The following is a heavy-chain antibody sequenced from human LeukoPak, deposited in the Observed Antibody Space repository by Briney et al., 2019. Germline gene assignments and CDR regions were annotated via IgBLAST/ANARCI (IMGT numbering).Heavy chain of an antibody. D-gene: IGHD3-3*01. CDR3: AKGEHDFWSGYYSFDY. CDR2: IRYDGSNK. J-gene: IGHJ4*02. Sequence: PGRSLRLSCAASGFTFSSYGMHWVRQDPGKGLEWVAFIRYDGSNKYYADSVKGRFTISRDNSKNTLYLQMNSLRAGDTAVYYCAKGEHDFWSGYYSFDYWGQGTLVTVSS. V-gene: IGHV3-30*02. CDR1: GFTFSSYG.